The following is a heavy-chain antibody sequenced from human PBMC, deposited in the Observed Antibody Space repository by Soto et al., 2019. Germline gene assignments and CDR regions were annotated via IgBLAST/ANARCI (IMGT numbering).Heavy chain of an antibody. CDR1: GGCFSANY. J-gene: IGHJ6*02. Sequence: SETLSLTCAVYGGCFSANYWTWIRQPPGKGLEWIGEINHRGSTNYSPSLKNRVTISVDTSKNHFSLKLSSVTAADTAVYYCAELIAADCYGMDVWGQGTTVTVSS. CDR2: INHRGST. CDR3: AELIAADCYGMDV. V-gene: IGHV4-34*01. D-gene: IGHD6-13*01.